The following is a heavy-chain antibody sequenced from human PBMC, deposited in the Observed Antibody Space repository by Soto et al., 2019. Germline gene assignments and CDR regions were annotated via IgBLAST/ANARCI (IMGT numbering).Heavy chain of an antibody. J-gene: IGHJ4*02. V-gene: IGHV4-34*01. CDR2: LYQGLSI. CDR1: SGSFSGHY. D-gene: IGHD6-13*01. Sequence: QVQLQQWGAGLLKPSETLSLTCAVYSGSFSGHYWSWIRQPPGKGLEWIGELYQGLSIVYNPSLESRVTISGDSSKNQFSLKLRSVTAADTAIYYCARHSGYYFDYWGQGTLVTVSS. CDR3: ARHSGYYFDY.